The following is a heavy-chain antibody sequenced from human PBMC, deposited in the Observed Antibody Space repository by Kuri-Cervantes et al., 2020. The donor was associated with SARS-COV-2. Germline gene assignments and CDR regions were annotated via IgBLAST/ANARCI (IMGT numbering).Heavy chain of an antibody. CDR2: IKSKTDGGTT. V-gene: IGHV3-15*01. Sequence: GGFLRPSGAAFGSTFSNAWMSWVRQAPGKGLEWVGRIKSKTDGGTTDYAAPVKGRFTISREDSKNALYPQMNSLKTEDTAVYYCTIDWGRHDYWGQGTLVTVSS. CDR3: TIDWGRHDY. J-gene: IGHJ4*02. CDR1: GSTFSNAW. D-gene: IGHD3-16*01.